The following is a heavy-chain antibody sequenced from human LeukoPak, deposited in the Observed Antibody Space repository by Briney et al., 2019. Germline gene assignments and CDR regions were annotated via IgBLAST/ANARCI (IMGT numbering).Heavy chain of an antibody. CDR3: ARLGSSGWSVRGDY. CDR1: GGSFSGYY. D-gene: IGHD6-19*01. CDR2: INHSGST. V-gene: IGHV4-34*01. J-gene: IGHJ4*02. Sequence: SETLSLTCAVYGGSFSGYYWSRIRQPPGKGLEWTGEINHSGSTNYNPSLKSRVAISVDTSKNQFSLKLSSVTAADTAVYYCARLGSSGWSVRGDYWGQGTLVTVSS.